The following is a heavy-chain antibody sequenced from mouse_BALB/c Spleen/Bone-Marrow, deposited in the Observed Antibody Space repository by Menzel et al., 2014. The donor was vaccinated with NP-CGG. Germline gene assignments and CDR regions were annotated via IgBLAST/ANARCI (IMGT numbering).Heavy chain of an antibody. J-gene: IGHJ4*01. CDR1: GFAFSSYD. CDR3: ARRWLLPYAMDY. Sequence: EVKLVESGGGLVKPGGSLKLSCAASGFAFSSYDMSWVRQTPEKRLEWVATISSGGSYTYYPDSVKGRFTISRDNARNTLYLQMSSLRSEDTALYYCARRWLLPYAMDYWGQGTSVTGSS. D-gene: IGHD2-3*01. CDR2: ISSGGSYT. V-gene: IGHV5-9*02.